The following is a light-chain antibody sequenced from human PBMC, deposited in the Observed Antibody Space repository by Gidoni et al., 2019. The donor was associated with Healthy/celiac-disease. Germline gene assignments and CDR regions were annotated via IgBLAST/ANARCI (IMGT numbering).Light chain of an antibody. CDR2: EVS. Sequence: QSALTQPASVSGSPGQSITISCTGTSSDIGGYKYVSWYQQQPGKAPKLIISEVSKRPPGVSNRFSGSKSGNTASLTISGLQSEDEADYYCTSYTASNTLVVFGGGTKLTVL. J-gene: IGLJ2*01. CDR3: TSYTASNTLVV. V-gene: IGLV2-14*01. CDR1: SSDIGGYKY.